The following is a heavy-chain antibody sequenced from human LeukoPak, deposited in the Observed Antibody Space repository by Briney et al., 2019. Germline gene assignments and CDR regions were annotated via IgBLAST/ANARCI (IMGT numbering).Heavy chain of an antibody. D-gene: IGHD1-26*01. V-gene: IGHV4-30-4*08. CDR1: SGSISSGDYY. J-gene: IGHJ4*02. CDR2: IYYNGDT. CDR3: ARDRASTRSGSYFDY. Sequence: SQTLSLTCTVSSGSISSGDYYWSWIRQPPRKNLEWIGYIYYNGDTHYNSSLESRVTISVDTSKNQFSLKLSSVTAADTAVYYCARDRASTRSGSYFDYWGQGTLVTVSS.